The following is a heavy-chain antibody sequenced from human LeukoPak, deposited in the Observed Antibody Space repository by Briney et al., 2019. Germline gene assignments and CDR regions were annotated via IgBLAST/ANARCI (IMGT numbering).Heavy chain of an antibody. D-gene: IGHD4-17*01. CDR2: FKQDVSEK. CDR3: AREKDDHGDPGPLDA. CDR1: GFTLSSYW. J-gene: IGHJ5*02. Sequence: PGGSLRLSCAASGFTLSSYWMSWVRQAPGKGLEWVANFKQDVSEKYYVDSVKGRFTISRDNAKNSLYLQMNSLRAEDTAVYYCAREKDDHGDPGPLDAWGQGDLVTVSS. V-gene: IGHV3-7*01.